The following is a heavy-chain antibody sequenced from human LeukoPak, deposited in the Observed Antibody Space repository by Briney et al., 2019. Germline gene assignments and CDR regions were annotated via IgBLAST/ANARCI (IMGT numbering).Heavy chain of an antibody. CDR2: ISGSGGTT. V-gene: IGHV3-23*01. CDR1: GFAFINYG. Sequence: PGGSLRLSCAASGFAFINYGMSWVRQAPGKGLEWVSAISGSGGTTYYADSVKGRFTISRDNSKNTLYLQMSSLRAEDTALYYCAKDQAGAILYFDYWGQGTLVSASS. D-gene: IGHD1-26*01. J-gene: IGHJ4*02. CDR3: AKDQAGAILYFDY.